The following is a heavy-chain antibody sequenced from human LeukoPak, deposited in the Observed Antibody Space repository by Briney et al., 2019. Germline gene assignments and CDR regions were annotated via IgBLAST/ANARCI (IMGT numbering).Heavy chain of an antibody. CDR2: ISYDGSNK. J-gene: IGHJ4*02. CDR3: AKLVGQSIAAPH. V-gene: IGHV3-30*18. D-gene: IGHD6-6*01. Sequence: GGSLRLSCAASGFTFSSYGMHWVRQAPGKGLEWVAVISYDGSNKYYADSVKGRFTISRDNSKNTLYLQMNSLRAEDTAVYYCAKLVGQSIAAPHWGQGTLVTVSS. CDR1: GFTFSSYG.